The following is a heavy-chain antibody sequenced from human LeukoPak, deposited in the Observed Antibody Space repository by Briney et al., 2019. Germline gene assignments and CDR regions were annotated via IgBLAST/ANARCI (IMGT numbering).Heavy chain of an antibody. Sequence: GSLRLSCAASGFTFSSYAMSWVRQAPGKGLEWVSAISGSGGSTYYADSVKGRFTLSRDNSKNTLYLQMNSLRAEDTAVYYCAKASPASNYDILTGYYTFDYWGQGTLVTVSS. V-gene: IGHV3-23*01. J-gene: IGHJ4*02. CDR3: AKASPASNYDILTGYYTFDY. CDR2: ISGSGGST. D-gene: IGHD3-9*01. CDR1: GFTFSSYA.